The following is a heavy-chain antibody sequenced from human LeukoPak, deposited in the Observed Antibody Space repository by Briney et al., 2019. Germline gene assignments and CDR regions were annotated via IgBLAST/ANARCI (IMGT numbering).Heavy chain of an antibody. Sequence: KSSETLSLTCAVYGGSFSGYYWSWIRQPPGKGLEWIGEINHSGSTNYNPSLKSRVTISVDTSKNQFSLKLSSVTAADTAVYYCARFRGSGSYGGNWFDPWGQGTLVTVSS. CDR3: ARFRGSGSYGGNWFDP. CDR1: GGSFSGYY. V-gene: IGHV4-34*01. D-gene: IGHD1-26*01. J-gene: IGHJ5*02. CDR2: INHSGST.